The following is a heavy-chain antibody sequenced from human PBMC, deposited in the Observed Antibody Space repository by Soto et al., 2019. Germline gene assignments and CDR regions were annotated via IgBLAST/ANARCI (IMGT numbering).Heavy chain of an antibody. CDR2: IIPIFGTA. CDR1: GGTFSSYA. CDR3: ATNYYGSGSYYYYYGMDV. V-gene: IGHV1-69*13. D-gene: IGHD3-10*01. Sequence: SVKVSCKASGGTFSSYAISWVRQAPGQGLEWMGGIIPIFGTANYAQKFQGRVTITADESTSTAYMELSSLRSEDTAVYYCATNYYGSGSYYYYYGMDVWGQGTTVTVS. J-gene: IGHJ6*02.